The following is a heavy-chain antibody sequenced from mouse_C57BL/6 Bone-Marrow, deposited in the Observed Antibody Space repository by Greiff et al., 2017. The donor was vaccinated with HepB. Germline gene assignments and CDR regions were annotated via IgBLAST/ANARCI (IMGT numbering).Heavy chain of an antibody. CDR3: ARSPYSNYSAWFAY. J-gene: IGHJ3*01. CDR2: IRNKANGYTT. CDR1: GFTFTDYY. Sequence: EVKLVESGGGLVQPGGSLSLSCAASGFTFTDYYMSWVRQPPGKALEWLGFIRNKANGYTTEYSASVKGRFTISRDNSQSILYLQMNALRAEDSATYYCARSPYSNYSAWFAYWGQGTLVTVSA. D-gene: IGHD2-5*01. V-gene: IGHV7-3*01.